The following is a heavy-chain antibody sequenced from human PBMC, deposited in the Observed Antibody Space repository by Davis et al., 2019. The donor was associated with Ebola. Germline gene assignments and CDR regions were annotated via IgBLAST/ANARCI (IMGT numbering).Heavy chain of an antibody. CDR3: ARDPTMLYYFDY. CDR2: INSDGSST. V-gene: IGHV3-74*01. Sequence: GESLKISCAASGFTFSSYWMHWVRQAPGKGLVWVSRINSDGSSTSYADSVKGRFTISRDNAKNSLYLQMNSLTADDTAVYYCARDPTMLYYFDYWGQGTPVTVSS. D-gene: IGHD2-2*01. CDR1: GFTFSSYW. J-gene: IGHJ4*02.